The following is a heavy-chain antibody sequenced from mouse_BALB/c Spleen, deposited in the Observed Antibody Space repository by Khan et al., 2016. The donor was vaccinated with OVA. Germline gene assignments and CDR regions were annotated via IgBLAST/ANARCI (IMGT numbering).Heavy chain of an antibody. D-gene: IGHD1-1*01. CDR2: ISSGGHYT. CDR3: ARLAYYYNSEGFAY. J-gene: IGHJ3*01. Sequence: EVQLLETGGDLVKPGGSLKLSCAASGFTFSTYGMSWVRQTPDKRLEWVATISSGGHYTYYPDSVKGRFTISRDNAKSTLYLQMSSLKSEDTAIYYCARLAYYYNSEGFAYWGQGTLVTVSA. V-gene: IGHV5-6*01. CDR1: GFTFSTYG.